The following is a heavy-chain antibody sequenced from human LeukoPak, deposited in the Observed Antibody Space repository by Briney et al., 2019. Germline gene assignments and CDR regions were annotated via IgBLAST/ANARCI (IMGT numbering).Heavy chain of an antibody. CDR3: ARELFPVSPYGDYDGVYFDY. J-gene: IGHJ4*02. V-gene: IGHV7-4-1*02. D-gene: IGHD4-17*01. Sequence: ASVEVSCKASGYTFTIYAMNWVRQDPGQGLGWMGWINTNTGNPTYAQGFTGRFVFSLDTSVSTAYLQISSLKAEDTAVYYCARELFPVSPYGDYDGVYFDYWGQGTLVTVSS. CDR2: INTNTGNP. CDR1: GYTFTIYA.